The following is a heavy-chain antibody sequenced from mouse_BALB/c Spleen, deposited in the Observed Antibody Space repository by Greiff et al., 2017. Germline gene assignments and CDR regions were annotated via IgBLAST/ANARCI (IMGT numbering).Heavy chain of an antibody. D-gene: IGHD2-3*01. CDR2: IYPGNSDT. V-gene: IGHV1-5*01. CDR1: GYSFTSYW. J-gene: IGHJ2*01. CDR3: TRPLLYDGYYDY. Sequence: VQLQQSGTVLARPGASVKMSCKASGYSFTSYWMHWVKQRPGQGLEWIGAIYPGNSDTSYNQKFKGKAKLTAVTSASTAYMELSSLTNEDSAVYYCTRPLLYDGYYDYWGQGTTLTVSS.